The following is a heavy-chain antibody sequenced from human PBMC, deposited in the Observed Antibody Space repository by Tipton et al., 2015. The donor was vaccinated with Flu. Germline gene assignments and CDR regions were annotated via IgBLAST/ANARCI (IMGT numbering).Heavy chain of an antibody. CDR2: IYHTGST. J-gene: IGHJ5*02. V-gene: IGHV4-59*01. CDR1: GDSITDYY. CDR3: AKIGYCSETPCSYNWFDP. D-gene: IGHD2-2*03. Sequence: TLSLTCTVSGDSITDYYWSWIRQPPGKGLEWIGYIYHTGSTNYNPSLKSRVTISVDTSKNQFSLRLSSVTAADTAVYYCAKIGYCSETPCSYNWFDPWGQGTLVTVSS.